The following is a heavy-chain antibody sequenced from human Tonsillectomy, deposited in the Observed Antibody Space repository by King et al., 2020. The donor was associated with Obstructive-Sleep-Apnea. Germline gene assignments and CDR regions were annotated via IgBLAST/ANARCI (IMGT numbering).Heavy chain of an antibody. CDR2: IWDDGSNK. Sequence: VQLVESGGGVVQPGGSLRLSCAASGFTFSSYGMHWVRQAPGKGLEWVTFIWDDGSNKHYADSVKGRFTISRDNSKNTLSLQMNSLRAEDTAVYYCARARSVAHPNDYWGQGTLVTVSS. V-gene: IGHV3-30*02. D-gene: IGHD6-19*01. CDR3: ARARSVAHPNDY. J-gene: IGHJ4*02. CDR1: GFTFSSYG.